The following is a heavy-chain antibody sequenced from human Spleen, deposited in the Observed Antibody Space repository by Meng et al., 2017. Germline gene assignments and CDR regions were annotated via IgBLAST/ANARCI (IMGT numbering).Heavy chain of an antibody. CDR3: VRSNAWVRTGFDP. V-gene: IGHV4-39*01. Sequence: QPQLQESGPGLVKPSAGLSVNCTVSGGSISSTGYYWGFIRQPPGKGLEWIGSIGHSGITYYTPSLKSRVTVYIDTSRNQFSLKLTSVTAADTAVYYCVRSNAWVRTGFDPWGQGTLVTVSS. CDR2: IGHSGIT. CDR1: GGSISSTGYY. D-gene: IGHD1/OR15-1a*01. J-gene: IGHJ5*02.